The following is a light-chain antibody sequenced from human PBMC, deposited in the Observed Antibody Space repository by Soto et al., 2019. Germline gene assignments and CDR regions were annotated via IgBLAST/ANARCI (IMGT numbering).Light chain of an antibody. Sequence: DIVLTQSPGTLSLCPGERATLSCRASQSVSSSYLAWYQQKPGQAPGLLIYGASSRATGIPDRFSGSGSGTDFTLTISRLEPEDFAVYYCQHYGSSTWTFGQGTKVDIK. CDR2: GAS. CDR1: QSVSSSY. CDR3: QHYGSSTWT. V-gene: IGKV3-20*01. J-gene: IGKJ1*01.